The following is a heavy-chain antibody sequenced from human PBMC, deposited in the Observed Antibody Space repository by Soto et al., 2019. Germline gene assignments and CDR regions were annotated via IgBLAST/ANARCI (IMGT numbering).Heavy chain of an antibody. Sequence: GASVKVSCKASGYTFTRYVMHWVRQAPGQRLEWMGWIDAGNGNTVYLQKFQGRVTITRDTSASTAYMELSSLRSEDTAVYCCARHTSGSSDYRGPGTLLTVFS. CDR3: ARHTSGSSDY. D-gene: IGHD6-19*01. CDR1: GYTFTRYV. V-gene: IGHV1-3*01. CDR2: IDAGNGNT. J-gene: IGHJ4*02.